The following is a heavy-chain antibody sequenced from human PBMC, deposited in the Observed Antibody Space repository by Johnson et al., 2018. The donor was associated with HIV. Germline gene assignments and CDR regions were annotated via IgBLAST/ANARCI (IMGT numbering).Heavy chain of an antibody. CDR2: ISYGGSNK. V-gene: IGHV3-30*18. CDR3: AKESETYGGNIGFQHAFDI. CDR1: GFTISSYG. D-gene: IGHD4-23*01. Sequence: VPLVESVGGVFQPGRSLRLSCAASGFTISSYGMHWVRQAPGKGLEWVAVISYGGSNKYYADSVKGRFTVSRDNSKNTLYLQMNSLRADDTAVYYCAKESETYGGNIGFQHAFDIWGQGTMVTVSS. J-gene: IGHJ3*02.